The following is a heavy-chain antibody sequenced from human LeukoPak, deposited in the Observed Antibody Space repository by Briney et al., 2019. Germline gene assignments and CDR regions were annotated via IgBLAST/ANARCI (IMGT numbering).Heavy chain of an antibody. CDR2: ISGSGGST. Sequence: PGGSLRLSCAASGFTFSSYAMSWVRQAPGKGLEWVSAISGSGGSTYYADSVKGRFTISRDNSKNTLYLQMNSLRAKDTAVYYCAKSVKGIYYYYYGMDVWGQGTTVTVSS. J-gene: IGHJ6*02. CDR1: GFTFSSYA. D-gene: IGHD6-19*01. V-gene: IGHV3-23*01. CDR3: AKSVKGIYYYYYGMDV.